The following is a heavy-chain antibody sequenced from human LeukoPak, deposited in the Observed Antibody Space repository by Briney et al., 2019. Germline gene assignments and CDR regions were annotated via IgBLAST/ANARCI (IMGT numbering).Heavy chain of an antibody. CDR1: ELTFSSYA. Sequence: GGSLRLSCAASELTFSSYAMNWVRQAPGKGLEWLSGVSPPGGGTYYADSVKGRFTISRDDSKNMLSLQMNSLRVEDTAVYYCARDLAWGAFDYWGQGTLVTVSS. CDR2: VSPPGGGT. CDR3: ARDLAWGAFDY. V-gene: IGHV3-23*01. J-gene: IGHJ4*02. D-gene: IGHD7-27*01.